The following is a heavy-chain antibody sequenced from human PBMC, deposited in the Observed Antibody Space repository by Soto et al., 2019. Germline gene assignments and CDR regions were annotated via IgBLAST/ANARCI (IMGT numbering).Heavy chain of an antibody. D-gene: IGHD2-2*03. CDR1: GFTFSSYG. J-gene: IGHJ6*02. Sequence: QVQLVESGGGVVQPGRSLRLSCAASGFTFSSYGMHWVRQAPGKGLEWVAVISYDGSNKYYADSVKGRFTISRDNSKNTLYLQMNSLRAEDTAVYYCAKDLVDIVVVPAAEYYDYYYGMYVWGQGTTVTFSS. CDR2: ISYDGSNK. CDR3: AKDLVDIVVVPAAEYYDYYYGMYV. V-gene: IGHV3-30*18.